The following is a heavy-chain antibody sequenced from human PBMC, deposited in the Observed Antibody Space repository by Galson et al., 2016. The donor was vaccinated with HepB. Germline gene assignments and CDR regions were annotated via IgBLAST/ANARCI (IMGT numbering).Heavy chain of an antibody. D-gene: IGHD3-16*01. CDR1: SDSINSKNW. V-gene: IGHV4-4*02. Sequence: SETLSLTCAVSSDSINSKNWWSWVRQPPGKGLEWIGETSHSGNTNYSPSLKSRVTISLGKSKNQFSLNLKYMTAADTAVYYCASNRGGGSYFDSWGQGILVTVSS. J-gene: IGHJ4*02. CDR2: TSHSGNT. CDR3: ASNRGGGSYFDS.